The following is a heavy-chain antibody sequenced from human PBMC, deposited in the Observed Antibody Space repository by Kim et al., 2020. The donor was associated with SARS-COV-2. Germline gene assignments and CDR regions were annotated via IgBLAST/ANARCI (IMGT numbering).Heavy chain of an antibody. V-gene: IGHV4-59*01. CDR3: ARDRDCSDGYCYSSAFDI. D-gene: IGHD2-15*01. Sequence: SETLSLTCTGGSISNYYWSWIRQPPGKGLEWIGYIYYNGRTNYNPSLNSRVTISADMSKNQLSLNLTSVTAADTTMYYCARDRDCSDGYCYSSAFDIWG. CDR2: IYYNGRT. CDR1: GSISNYY. J-gene: IGHJ3*02.